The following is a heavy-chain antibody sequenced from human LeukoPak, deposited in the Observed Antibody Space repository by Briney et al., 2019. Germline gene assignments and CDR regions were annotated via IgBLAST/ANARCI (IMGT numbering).Heavy chain of an antibody. CDR2: IRYDESNK. CDR3: ARDGFSSSWYGRALDY. V-gene: IGHV3-33*01. J-gene: IGHJ4*02. D-gene: IGHD6-13*01. Sequence: GRSLRLSCAASGFSSYGMHWVRQAPGKGLEWVAVIRYDESNKYYADSVKGRFTISRDNSRNTLYLQMNSLRAEDTAVYYCARDGFSSSWYGRALDYWGQGTLVTVSS. CDR1: GFSSYG.